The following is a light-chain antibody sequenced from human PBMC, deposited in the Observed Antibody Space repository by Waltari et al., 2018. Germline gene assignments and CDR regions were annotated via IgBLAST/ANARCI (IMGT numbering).Light chain of an antibody. V-gene: IGLV2-8*01. Sequence: QSALTQPPSASGSPGQLVTISCTGTSSDIGAYHYVSWYQKHPGKAPKLMIYEIIKRPPGVPVRFSGSKACNMASLTVSGLQAEDEADYYCSSYAGRNNLQVVFGGGTKLTVL. J-gene: IGLJ2*01. CDR3: SSYAGRNNLQVV. CDR2: EII. CDR1: SSDIGAYHY.